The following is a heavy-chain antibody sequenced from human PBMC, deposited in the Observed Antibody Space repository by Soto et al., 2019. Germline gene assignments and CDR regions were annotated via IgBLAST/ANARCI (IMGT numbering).Heavy chain of an antibody. CDR3: ARLLSGSFDY. CDR1: GGSISSYY. D-gene: IGHD1-26*01. J-gene: IGHJ4*02. CDR2: IYYSGST. Sequence: SETLSLTCTVSGGSISSYYWSWIRQPPGKGLEWIGYIYYSGSTNYNPSLKSRVTISVDTSKNQFSLKLSSVTAADTTVYYCARLLSGSFDYWGQGTLVTVSS. V-gene: IGHV4-59*08.